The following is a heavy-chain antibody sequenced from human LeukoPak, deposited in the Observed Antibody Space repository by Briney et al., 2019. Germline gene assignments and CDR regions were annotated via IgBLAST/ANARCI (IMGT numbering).Heavy chain of an antibody. D-gene: IGHD3-22*01. CDR2: IYYSGNT. J-gene: IGHJ4*02. CDR1: GGSISSSSYY. CDR3: ARTRYYYDSSNFDY. Sequence: ASETLSLTCTVSGGSISSSSYYWGWIRQPPGKGLGWIGIIYYSGNTYYNPSLKSRVTISVDTSKNQFSLKLTSVTAADTAVYYCARTRYYYDSSNFDYWGQGTLVTVSS. V-gene: IGHV4-39*07.